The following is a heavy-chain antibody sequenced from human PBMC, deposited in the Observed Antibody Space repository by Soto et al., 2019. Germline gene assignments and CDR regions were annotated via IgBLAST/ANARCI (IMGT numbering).Heavy chain of an antibody. CDR2: MNPNSGNT. CDR1: GYTFTSYG. V-gene: IGHV1-8*01. D-gene: IGHD1-1*01. J-gene: IGHJ6*03. CDR3: ARGRRERAEEDYYYYMDV. Sequence: ASVKVSCKASGYTFTSYGINWVRQATGQGLEWMGWMNPNSGNTGYAQKFQGRVTMTRNTSISTAYMELSSLRSEDTAVYYCARGRRERAEEDYYYYMDVWGKGTTVTVSS.